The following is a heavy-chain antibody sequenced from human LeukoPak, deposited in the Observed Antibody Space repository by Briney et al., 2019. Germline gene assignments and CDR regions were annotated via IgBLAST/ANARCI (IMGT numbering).Heavy chain of an antibody. CDR2: ISSSSSYI. CDR3: ARDRQQWLAQGFDP. V-gene: IGHV3-21*01. CDR1: GFTFSSYS. D-gene: IGHD6-19*01. Sequence: GGSLRLSCAASGFTFSSYSMNWVRQAPGKGLEWVSSISSSSSYIYYADSVKGRFTISRDNAKNSLYLQMNSPRAEDTAVYYCARDRQQWLAQGFDPWGQGTLVTVSS. J-gene: IGHJ5*02.